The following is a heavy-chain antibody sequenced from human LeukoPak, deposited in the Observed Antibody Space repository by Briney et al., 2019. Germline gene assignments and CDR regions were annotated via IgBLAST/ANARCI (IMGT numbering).Heavy chain of an antibody. CDR2: ITSGSNLI. J-gene: IGHJ4*02. V-gene: IGHV3-48*01. Sequence: GGSLRLSCAASGFTFSSHSMNWVRQAPGKGLEWLSYITSGSNLIYYADSVKGRFTTSRDNAKNSLYLQMNSLRAEDTAVYYCARGDYYDSSGYYRYWGQGTLVTVSS. D-gene: IGHD3-22*01. CDR3: ARGDYYDSSGYYRY. CDR1: GFTFSSHS.